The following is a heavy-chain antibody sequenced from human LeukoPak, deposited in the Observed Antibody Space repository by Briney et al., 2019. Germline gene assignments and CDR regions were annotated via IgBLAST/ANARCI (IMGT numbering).Heavy chain of an antibody. CDR2: INPNSGGT. D-gene: IGHD6-13*01. CDR3: ARESRQLAYNWFDP. V-gene: IGHV1-2*02. J-gene: IGHJ5*02. CDR1: GYTFTGYY. Sequence: ASVKVSCKASGYTFTGYYMHWVRQAPGQGLEWMGWINPNSGGTNYAQKFQGRVTMTRGTSISTAYMELSRLRSDDTAMYYCARESRQLAYNWFDPWGQGTLVTVSS.